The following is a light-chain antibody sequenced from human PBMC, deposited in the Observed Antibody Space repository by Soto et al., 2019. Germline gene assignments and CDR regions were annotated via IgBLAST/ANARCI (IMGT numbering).Light chain of an antibody. V-gene: IGKV3-15*01. J-gene: IGKJ2*01. CDR2: DAS. Sequence: EIVMTQSPATLSVSPGERATLSCRASQSVSSNLAWYQQKPGQAPRLLIYDASTRATGIPVRFSGSGSGTEFTLTISSLQSEDFAVYYCQQCNNWPPNTLGQGTKLEIK. CDR1: QSVSSN. CDR3: QQCNNWPPNT.